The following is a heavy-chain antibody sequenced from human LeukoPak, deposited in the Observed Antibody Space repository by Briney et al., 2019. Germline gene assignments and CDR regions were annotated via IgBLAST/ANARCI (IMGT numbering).Heavy chain of an antibody. J-gene: IGHJ6*02. Sequence: GGSLRLSCAASGFTFSSCGMHWVRQAPGKGLEWVAVIWYDGSNKYYADSVKGRFTISRDNSKNTLYLQMNSLRAEDTAVYYCARGLRFLRYYYGMDVWGQGTTVTVSS. V-gene: IGHV3-33*01. CDR2: IWYDGSNK. CDR3: ARGLRFLRYYYGMDV. D-gene: IGHD3-3*01. CDR1: GFTFSSCG.